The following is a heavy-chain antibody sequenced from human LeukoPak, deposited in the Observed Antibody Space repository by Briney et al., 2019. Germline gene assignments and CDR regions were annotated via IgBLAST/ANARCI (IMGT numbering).Heavy chain of an antibody. V-gene: IGHV3-23*01. D-gene: IGHD6-13*01. J-gene: IGHJ5*02. CDR2: ISGSGGST. CDR3: AKPRPSYSSSWYDH. CDR1: GFTFSIYN. Sequence: GGSLRLSCAASGFTFSIYNMSWVRQAPGKGLEWVSAISGSGGSTYYADSVKGRFTISRDNSKNALYLQMSSLRAEDSAVYYCAKPRPSYSSSWYDHWGQGTLVTVSS.